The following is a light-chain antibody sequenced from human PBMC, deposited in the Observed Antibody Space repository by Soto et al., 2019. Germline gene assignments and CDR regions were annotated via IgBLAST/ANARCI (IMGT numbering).Light chain of an antibody. CDR2: AAS. J-gene: IGKJ1*01. CDR3: LQDHNYPRT. CDR1: QGIRND. Sequence: AIQMTQSPSSLSASVGDRVTITCRASQGIRNDLGWYQQRPRKAPKLLIYAASTLQSGVPSRFSGSGSGTDFTLTISSLQPEDFATYFCLQDHNYPRTFGQGTKVEVK. V-gene: IGKV1-6*01.